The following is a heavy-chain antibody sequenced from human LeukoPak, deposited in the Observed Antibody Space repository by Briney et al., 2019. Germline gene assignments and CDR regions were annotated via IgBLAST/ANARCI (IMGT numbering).Heavy chain of an antibody. J-gene: IGHJ5*02. Sequence: ASVKVSYKASGYTFTGYYMHWVRQAPGQGLEWMGRINPNSGGTNYAQKFQGRVTMTSDTSISTAYMELSRLRSDDTAVYYCARASQKYNWFDPWGQGTLVTVSS. CDR1: GYTFTGYY. V-gene: IGHV1-2*06. CDR2: INPNSGGT. CDR3: ARASQKYNWFDP.